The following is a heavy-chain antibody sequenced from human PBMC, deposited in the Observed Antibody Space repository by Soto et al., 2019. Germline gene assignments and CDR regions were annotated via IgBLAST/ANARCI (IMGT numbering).Heavy chain of an antibody. V-gene: IGHV3-11*01. CDR2: ISSSGTTI. CDR1: GFTFSDYQ. Sequence: QVQLVESGGGLVKPGGSLRLSCAASGFTFSDYQMSWIRQAPGKGLEWVSYISSSGTTIYYADSVKGRFTISRDNAKNSLYLQINTLRAEDTAVYYCATGNYNNWFDPWGQGTLVTVSS. CDR3: ATGNYNNWFDP. J-gene: IGHJ5*02. D-gene: IGHD1-7*01.